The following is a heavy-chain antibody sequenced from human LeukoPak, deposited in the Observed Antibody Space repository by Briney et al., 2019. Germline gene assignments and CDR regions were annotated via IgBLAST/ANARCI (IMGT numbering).Heavy chain of an antibody. CDR3: ARYITIFGVVITDYYMDV. Sequence: SETLSLTCSVSGFSINTHYSWGWIRQPPGKGLEWIGSISHSGNSYYNPSLKGRVAISTDTSKNQFSLKLSSVTAADTAVYYCARYITIFGVVITDYYMDVWGKGTTVTVSS. CDR1: GFSINTHYS. J-gene: IGHJ6*03. D-gene: IGHD3-3*01. CDR2: ISHSGNS. V-gene: IGHV4-38-2*02.